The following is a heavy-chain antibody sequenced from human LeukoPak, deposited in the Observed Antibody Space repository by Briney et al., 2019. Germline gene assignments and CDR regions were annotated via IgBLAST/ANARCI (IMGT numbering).Heavy chain of an antibody. CDR1: GGSFSGYY. Sequence: SETLSLTCAVYGGSFSGYYWSWIRQPPGKGLEWIGEINHSGSTNYNPSPKSRVTISVDTSKNQFSLKLSSVTAADTAVYYCARLLAVARGFDYWGQGTLVTVSS. V-gene: IGHV4-34*01. D-gene: IGHD6-19*01. CDR3: ARLLAVARGFDY. J-gene: IGHJ4*02. CDR2: INHSGST.